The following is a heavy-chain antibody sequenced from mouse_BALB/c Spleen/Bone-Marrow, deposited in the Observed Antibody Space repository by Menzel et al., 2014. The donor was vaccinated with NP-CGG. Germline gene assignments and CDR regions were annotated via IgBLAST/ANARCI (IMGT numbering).Heavy chain of an antibody. CDR3: ARDENVGIYWYFDV. Sequence: EVNVVESGGGLVQPGGSLRLSYAASGFTFTDYYMSWVRQPPGRALEWLGFIRNKANGYTTYYSASVKGRFTISRDNSQSILYLQMNTLRAEDSASYYCARDENVGIYWYFDVWGAGTTVTVSS. V-gene: IGHV7-3*02. CDR2: IRNKANGYTT. CDR1: GFTFTDYY. J-gene: IGHJ1*01.